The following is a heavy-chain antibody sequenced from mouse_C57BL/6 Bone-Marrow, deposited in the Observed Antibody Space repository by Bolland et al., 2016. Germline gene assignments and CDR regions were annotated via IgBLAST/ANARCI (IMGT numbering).Heavy chain of an antibody. D-gene: IGHD1-1*01. V-gene: IGHV1-81*01. CDR2: RSGNT. CDR3: AREGGLLYYYATDY. J-gene: IGHJ4*01. Sequence: RSGNTYYNEKFKGKATLTADKSSSTAYMELRSLTSEDSAVYFCAREGGLLYYYATDYWGQGTS.